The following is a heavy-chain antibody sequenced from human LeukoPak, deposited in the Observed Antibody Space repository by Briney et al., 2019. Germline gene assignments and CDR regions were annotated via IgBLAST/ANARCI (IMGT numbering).Heavy chain of an antibody. Sequence: PGGSPRLSCAASGFTFSSYSVNWVRQAPGKGLEWVSSISSSSSYIYYADSVKGRFTISRDNAKNSLYLQMNSLRAEDTAVYYCASDRWLQLWGQGTLVTVSS. V-gene: IGHV3-21*01. CDR2: ISSSSSYI. D-gene: IGHD5-24*01. CDR3: ASDRWLQL. CDR1: GFTFSSYS. J-gene: IGHJ4*02.